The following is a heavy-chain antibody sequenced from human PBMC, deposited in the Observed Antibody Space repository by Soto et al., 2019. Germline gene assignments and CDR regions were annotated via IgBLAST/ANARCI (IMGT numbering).Heavy chain of an antibody. Sequence: QVQLVESGGGVVQPGRSLRLSCAASGLTFSSYGMHWVRQPPGKGLEWVAVISTDENTKYYADSVRGRFTISRDNSKNPLYLQMNSIRAEEKAVGYCAQWCAQGESDYWGQGPIVTVSS. D-gene: IGHD2-15*01. J-gene: IGHJ4*02. V-gene: IGHV3-30*03. CDR2: ISTDENTK. CDR3: AQWCAQGESDY. CDR1: GLTFSSYG.